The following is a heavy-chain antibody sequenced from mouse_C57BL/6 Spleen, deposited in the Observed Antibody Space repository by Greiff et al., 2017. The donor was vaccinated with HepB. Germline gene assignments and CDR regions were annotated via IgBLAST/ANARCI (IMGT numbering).Heavy chain of an antibody. J-gene: IGHJ3*01. CDR3: TNYDYDVGFAY. V-gene: IGHV1-15*01. Sequence: VQLQQSGAELVRPGASVTLSCKASGYTFTDYEMHWVKQTPVHGLEWIGAIDPETGGTAYNQKFKGKAILTADKSSSIAYMEPRSLTSEYSAVYYCTNYDYDVGFAYWGQGTLVTVAA. CDR1: GYTFTDYE. CDR2: IDPETGGT. D-gene: IGHD2-4*01.